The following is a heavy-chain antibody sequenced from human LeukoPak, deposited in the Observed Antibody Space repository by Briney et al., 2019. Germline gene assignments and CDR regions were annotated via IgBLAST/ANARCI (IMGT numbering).Heavy chain of an antibody. CDR1: GYIFTGYY. Sequence: ASVKLSCKASGYIFTGYYLHWVRQAPGQGPEWMGWINPNSGGTNFPQKFQGRVAMTSDTSISTAYMEQSRLRSNDTAVYFWARGGVCGSSGYDWKSDYYYDYMDVWGKGTTVTISS. V-gene: IGHV1-2*02. CDR2: INPNSGGT. D-gene: IGHD5-12*01. J-gene: IGHJ6*03. CDR3: ARGGVCGSSGYDWKSDYYYDYMDV.